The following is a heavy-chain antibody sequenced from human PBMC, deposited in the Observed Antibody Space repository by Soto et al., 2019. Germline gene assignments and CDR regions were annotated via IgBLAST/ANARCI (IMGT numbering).Heavy chain of an antibody. CDR1: GFTFSSYA. CDR2: ISYDGSNK. V-gene: IGHV3-30-3*01. J-gene: IGHJ3*02. CDR3: ARDGQLWSDDAFDI. Sequence: GGSLRLSCAASGFTFSSYAMHWVRQAPGKGLEWVAVISYDGSNKYYADSVKGRFTISRDNSKNTLYLQMNSLRAEDTAVYYCARDGQLWSDDAFDIWGQGTMVTVSS. D-gene: IGHD5-18*01.